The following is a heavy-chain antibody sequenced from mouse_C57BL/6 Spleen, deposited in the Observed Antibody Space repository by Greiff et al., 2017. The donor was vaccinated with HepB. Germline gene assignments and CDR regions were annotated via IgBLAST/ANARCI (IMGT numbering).Heavy chain of an antibody. D-gene: IGHD1-1*01. CDR2: IWSGGST. V-gene: IGHV2-2*01. Sequence: QVQLKESGPGLVQPSQSLSITCTVSGFSLTSYGVHWVRQSPGKGLEWLGVIWSGGSTDYNAAFISRLSISKDNSKSQVFFKMNSLQADDTAIYYCARNYGTVVAWYFDVWGTGTTVTVSS. CDR3: ARNYGTVVAWYFDV. CDR1: GFSLTSYG. J-gene: IGHJ1*03.